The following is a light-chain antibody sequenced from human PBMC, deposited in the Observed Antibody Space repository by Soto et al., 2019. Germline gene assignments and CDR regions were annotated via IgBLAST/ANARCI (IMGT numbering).Light chain of an antibody. V-gene: IGKV1-5*01. Sequence: DIQMTQSPASLSASVVDRVTITFRASQGISTWMAWYQQKPGKAPKLLVYDASTLQSGVAPRFSGSGSGTEFTLIISGLQPDDSATYYCQQYTNTNNPWMFGQGTKVDIK. CDR2: DAS. CDR3: QQYTNTNNPWM. J-gene: IGKJ1*01. CDR1: QGISTW.